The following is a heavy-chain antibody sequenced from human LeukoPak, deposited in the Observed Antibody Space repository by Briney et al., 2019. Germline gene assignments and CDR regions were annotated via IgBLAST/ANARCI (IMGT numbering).Heavy chain of an antibody. D-gene: IGHD6-19*01. CDR2: LDPEDGET. CDR3: ATADARQWLVKEGAFDI. Sequence: ASVKVSCKVSGYTLTELSMHWVRQAPGKGLEWMGGLDPEDGETIYAQKFQGRVTMTEDTSTDTAYMELSSLRSEDTAVYYCATADARQWLVKEGAFDIWGQGTMVTVSS. CDR1: GYTLTELS. J-gene: IGHJ3*02. V-gene: IGHV1-24*01.